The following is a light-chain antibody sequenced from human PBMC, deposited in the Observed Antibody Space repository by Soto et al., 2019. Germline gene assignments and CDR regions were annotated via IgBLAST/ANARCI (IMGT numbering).Light chain of an antibody. CDR1: NNDVGAFHL. V-gene: IGLV2-23*02. CDR2: GVT. CDR3: CSYAGSGNYWI. Sequence: QSVLTQPASVSSSPGQSITISCTGTNNDVGAFHLVSWYQQHPVKAPKLIIFGVTERPSGVSNRFSGSKSANTASLTISGLQAEDEGDYYCCSYAGSGNYWIFGGGTKLTVL. J-gene: IGLJ2*01.